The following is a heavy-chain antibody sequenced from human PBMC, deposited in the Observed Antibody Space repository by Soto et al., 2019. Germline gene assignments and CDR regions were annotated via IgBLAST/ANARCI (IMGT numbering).Heavy chain of an antibody. CDR1: GGSISNYY. V-gene: IGHV4-59*01. J-gene: IGHJ5*02. CDR2: IFYSGST. D-gene: IGHD5-18*01. Sequence: SETLSLTYTVSGGSISNYYWSWIRQPPGRGLEWIGHIFYSGSTNYNPALKSRVTISVDTSKSQFSLKLSSVTAADTAVYYCAKDSGYNYGYFRWFDPWGQGTLVTVSS. CDR3: AKDSGYNYGYFRWFDP.